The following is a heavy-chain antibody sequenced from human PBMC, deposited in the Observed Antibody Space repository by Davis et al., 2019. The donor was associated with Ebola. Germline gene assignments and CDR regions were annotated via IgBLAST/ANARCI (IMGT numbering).Heavy chain of an antibody. Sequence: ASVKVSCKASGYAFTNYLVHWVRQAPGQGLEWMGLIHPRDGNTIYAQRFQGRVTMTRDTATDTVDMELSSLTSDDTAVYYCTRGKWFDPWGQGTLVAVSS. CDR1: GYAFTNYL. CDR2: IHPRDGNT. J-gene: IGHJ5*02. V-gene: IGHV1-46*01. CDR3: TRGKWFDP.